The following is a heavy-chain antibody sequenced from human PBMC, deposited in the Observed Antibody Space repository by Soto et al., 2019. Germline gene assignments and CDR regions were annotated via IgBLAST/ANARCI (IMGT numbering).Heavy chain of an antibody. J-gene: IGHJ4*02. Sequence: GGSLRLSCVVSVFPFGANAMSWVRQAPGKGLEWVSGLSNTGRRTSYANSVKGRFNISRDNSENTVYLQMNSLRVEDTAVYYCATEMGATQGTFDNWGQGTLVTVSS. CDR2: LSNTGRRT. CDR3: ATEMGATQGTFDN. CDR1: VFPFGANA. D-gene: IGHD1-26*01. V-gene: IGHV3-23*01.